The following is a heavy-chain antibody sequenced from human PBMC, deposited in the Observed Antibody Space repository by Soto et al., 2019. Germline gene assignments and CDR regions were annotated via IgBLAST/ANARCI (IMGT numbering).Heavy chain of an antibody. CDR2: ISSSSSYI. Sequence: EVPLVESGGGLVKPGGSLRLSCAASGFTFSSYSMNWVRQAPGKGLEWVSSISSSSSYIYYADSVKGRFTISRDNATNSLYLQMHSLRAEDTAVYYCAREEGSWVDLVGSWPNHYYYSGMDVWGQGTTVTVSS. J-gene: IGHJ6*02. V-gene: IGHV3-21*01. CDR1: GFTFSSYS. CDR3: AREEGSWVDLVGSWPNHYYYSGMDV. D-gene: IGHD2-15*01.